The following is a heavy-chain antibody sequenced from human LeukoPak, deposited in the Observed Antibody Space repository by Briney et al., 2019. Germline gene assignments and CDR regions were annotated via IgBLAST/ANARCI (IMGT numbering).Heavy chain of an antibody. CDR3: ARFHFYDGNMFFFDY. V-gene: IGHV2-70*11. Sequence: SGPALVKPTQTLTLTCSFSGFSLSTSGMCISWIRQPPGKGLEWLARIDWDDNEYYSTSLKTRLSISKDTSKDQVVLTMTNMDPEDTATYFCARFHFYDGNMFFFDYWGQGAPVTVSS. CDR1: GFSLSTSGMC. D-gene: IGHD3-22*01. CDR2: IDWDDNE. J-gene: IGHJ4*02.